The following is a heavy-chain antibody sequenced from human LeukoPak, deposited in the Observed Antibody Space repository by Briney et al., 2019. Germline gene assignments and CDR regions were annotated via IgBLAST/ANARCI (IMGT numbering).Heavy chain of an antibody. CDR2: ISGSGGST. V-gene: IGHV3-23*01. J-gene: IGHJ4*02. CDR3: AKQTRRTFDY. CDR1: GFTFSSYA. Sequence: PGGSLRLSCAASGFTFSSYAMSWVRQAPGKGLEWVSAISGSGGSTYYADSMKGRFAISRDNSKNTLYLQMNSLRAEDTAVYYCAKQTRRTFDYWGQGTLVTVSS.